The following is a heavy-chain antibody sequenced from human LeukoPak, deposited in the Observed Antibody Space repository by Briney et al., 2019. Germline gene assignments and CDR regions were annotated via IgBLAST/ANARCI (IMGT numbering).Heavy chain of an antibody. CDR3: ARDPSMITYYHDGSNRDTFDI. J-gene: IGHJ3*02. CDR1: GFTFSSYW. CDR2: IKQDGSEK. V-gene: IGHV3-7*01. D-gene: IGHD3-22*01. Sequence: VGSLRLSCAASGFTFSSYWMSWVRQAPGKGLEWVANIKQDGSEKYYVDSVKGRFTISRDNAKNSLYLQMNSLRAEDTAVYYCARDPSMITYYHDGSNRDTFDIWGQGTMVTVSS.